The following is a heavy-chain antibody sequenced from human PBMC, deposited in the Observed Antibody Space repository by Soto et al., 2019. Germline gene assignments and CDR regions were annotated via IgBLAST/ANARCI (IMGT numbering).Heavy chain of an antibody. CDR2: IYYSGST. V-gene: IGHV4-39*01. Sequence: QLQLQESGPGLVKPSETLSLTCTVSGGSISSSSHHWGWIRQPPGKGLEWIASIYYSGSTNYNPSLRSRVTISVDTSKNQFSLMLTSVTAADTAVYYCARQDIAAATYGMDVWGQGTTVTVSS. D-gene: IGHD6-13*01. CDR1: GGSISSSSHH. J-gene: IGHJ6*02. CDR3: ARQDIAAATYGMDV.